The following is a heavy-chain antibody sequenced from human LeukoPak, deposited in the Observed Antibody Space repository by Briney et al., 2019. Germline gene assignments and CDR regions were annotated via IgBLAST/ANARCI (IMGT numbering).Heavy chain of an antibody. J-gene: IGHJ4*02. Sequence: GASVKVSCKASGGTFSSYAISWVRQAPGQGLEWMGRIIPIFGTANYAQKFQGRVTITTDESTSTAYMELSRPRSDDTAVYYCARYYYDSSGYYTDYWGQGTLVTVSS. CDR2: IIPIFGTA. D-gene: IGHD3-22*01. CDR1: GGTFSSYA. V-gene: IGHV1-69*05. CDR3: ARYYYDSSGYYTDY.